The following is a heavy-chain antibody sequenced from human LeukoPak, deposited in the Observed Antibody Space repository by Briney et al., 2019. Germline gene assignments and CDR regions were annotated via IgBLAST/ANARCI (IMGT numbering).Heavy chain of an antibody. CDR3: AREGAITIPLNYFDY. J-gene: IGHJ4*02. CDR2: ISSSSSTI. CDR1: GFTFSSYS. Sequence: GGSLRPSCAASGFTFSSYSMNWVRQAPGKGLEWVSYISSSSSTIYYADSVKGRFTISRDNAKNSLYLQMNSLRDEDTAVYYCAREGAITIPLNYFDYWGQGTLVTVSS. V-gene: IGHV3-48*02. D-gene: IGHD3-3*01.